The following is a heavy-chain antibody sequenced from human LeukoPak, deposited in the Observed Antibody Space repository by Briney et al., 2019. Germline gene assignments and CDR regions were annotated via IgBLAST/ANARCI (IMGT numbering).Heavy chain of an antibody. CDR1: GYTFTGYY. CDR3: ARALSLTVRRSIAAADTPSGY. J-gene: IGHJ4*02. V-gene: IGHV1-2*06. D-gene: IGHD6-13*01. CDR2: INPNSGGT. Sequence: ASVKVSCKASGYTFTGYYMHWVRQAPGQGLEWMGRINPNSGGTNYAQKFQGRVTMTRDTSISTAYMELSRLRSDDTAVYYCARALSLTVRRSIAAADTPSGYWGQGTQVTVSS.